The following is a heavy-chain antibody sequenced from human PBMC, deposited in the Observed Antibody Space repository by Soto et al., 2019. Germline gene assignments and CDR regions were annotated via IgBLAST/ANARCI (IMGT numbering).Heavy chain of an antibody. J-gene: IGHJ4*01. CDR3: ARQIYDSDTGPNFQYYFDS. CDR2: IDPSDSQT. D-gene: IGHD3-22*01. CDR1: GYSFAGYW. V-gene: IGHV5-10-1*01. Sequence: PGESLKISCKGSGYSFAGYWTTWVRQKPGKGLEWMGRIDPSDSQTYYSPSFRGHVTISVTKSITTVFLQWSSLRASDTAMYYCARQIYDSDTGPNFQYYFDSWGHGTPVTVSS.